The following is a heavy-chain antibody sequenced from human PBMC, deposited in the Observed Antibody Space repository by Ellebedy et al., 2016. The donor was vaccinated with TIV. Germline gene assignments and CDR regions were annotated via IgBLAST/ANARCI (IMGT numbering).Heavy chain of an antibody. Sequence: GESLKISXAASGFTFSSYAMSWVRQAPGKGLEWVSAISGSGGSTYYADSVKGRFTISRDNSKNTLYLQMNSLRAEDTAVYYCARGLSYYDILTGLLYGMDVWGQGTTVTVSS. CDR3: ARGLSYYDILTGLLYGMDV. V-gene: IGHV3-23*01. D-gene: IGHD3-9*01. CDR1: GFTFSSYA. CDR2: ISGSGGST. J-gene: IGHJ6*02.